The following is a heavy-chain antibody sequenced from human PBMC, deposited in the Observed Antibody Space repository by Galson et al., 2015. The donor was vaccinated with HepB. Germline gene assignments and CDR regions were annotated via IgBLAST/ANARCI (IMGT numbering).Heavy chain of an antibody. J-gene: IGHJ6*03. Sequence: SLRLSCAASRFIFSSYSMNWVRQAPGKGLEWVSYISSTGRTIYYAESVKGRFTISRDNDKNSLYLQMNSLRDEDTAVYYCARGIYYYYYYMDVWGKGTTVTVSS. D-gene: IGHD2/OR15-2a*01. V-gene: IGHV3-48*02. CDR1: RFIFSSYS. CDR2: ISSTGRTI. CDR3: ARGIYYYYYYMDV.